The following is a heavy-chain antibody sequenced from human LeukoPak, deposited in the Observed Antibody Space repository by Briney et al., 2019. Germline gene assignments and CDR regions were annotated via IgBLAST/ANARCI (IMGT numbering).Heavy chain of an antibody. V-gene: IGHV3-7*01. CDR1: GFTFTNYW. CDR3: ARDLDY. J-gene: IGHJ4*02. Sequence: GGSLRLSCAASGFTFTNYWMDWVRQAPGKGLEWVANVNQDGSGKYYVDSVKGRFTISRDSAKNSLSLQMDSLRAEDTALYYCARDLDYWGQGTLVTVSS. CDR2: VNQDGSGK.